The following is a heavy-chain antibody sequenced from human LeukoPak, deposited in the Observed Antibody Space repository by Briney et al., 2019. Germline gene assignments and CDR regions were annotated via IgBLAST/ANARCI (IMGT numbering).Heavy chain of an antibody. CDR2: ISPTGSTT. CDR1: GFSFSGHW. V-gene: IGHV3-74*01. Sequence: GGSLSLSCTASGFSFSGHWMHWARELPGKGLVWVSRISPTGSTTSYADSVKGRFTVSRDNAKNTLYLQVNNLRAEDTAVYYCARGPNSNWSGLDFWGQGTLLTVSS. CDR3: ARGPNSNWSGLDF. J-gene: IGHJ4*02. D-gene: IGHD6-6*01.